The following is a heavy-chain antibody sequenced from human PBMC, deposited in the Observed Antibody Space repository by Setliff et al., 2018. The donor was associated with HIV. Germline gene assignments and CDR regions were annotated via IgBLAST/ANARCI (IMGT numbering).Heavy chain of an antibody. CDR3: ARVADGYNSYFDY. CDR1: GFIFSSYW. CDR2: IKQGGSEK. J-gene: IGHJ4*02. D-gene: IGHD5-18*01. Sequence: GGSLRLSCTASGFIFSSYWMSWVRQAPGKGLEWVANIKQGGSEKYYVDSVKGRFTMSRDNAKNSLFLQMHRLRAEDTAVYYCARVADGYNSYFDYWGQGTLVTVSS. V-gene: IGHV3-7*01.